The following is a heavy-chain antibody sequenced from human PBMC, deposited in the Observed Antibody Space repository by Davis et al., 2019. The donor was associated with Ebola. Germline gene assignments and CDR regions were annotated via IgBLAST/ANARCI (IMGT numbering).Heavy chain of an antibody. V-gene: IGHV4-34*01. CDR2: INHTGST. CDR3: ARSHSDWLLPFDY. D-gene: IGHD3-9*01. Sequence: MPSETLSLTCAVFGGSFSDYYWTWIRQPPGKGLEWIGEINHTGSTSYNPSLKSRVTISLDTSKNQFSLRLSSVTAADTAIYYCARSHSDWLLPFDYWGQGTLATVSS. CDR1: GGSFSDYY. J-gene: IGHJ4*02.